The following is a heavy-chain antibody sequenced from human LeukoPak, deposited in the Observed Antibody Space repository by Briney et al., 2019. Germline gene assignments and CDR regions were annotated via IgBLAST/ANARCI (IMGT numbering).Heavy chain of an antibody. CDR1: GFTFSGYG. CDR3: AREAGGIVGANPHNNWFDP. J-gene: IGHJ5*02. V-gene: IGHV3-33*01. CDR2: IWFDGSNK. Sequence: GGSLRLSCAASGFTFSGYGMHWVRQAPGKGLEWVAVIWFDGSNKDYADSVKGRFTISRDNSKNTLYLQMNSLRAEDTAVYYCAREAGGIVGANPHNNWFDPWGQGTLVTVSS. D-gene: IGHD1-26*01.